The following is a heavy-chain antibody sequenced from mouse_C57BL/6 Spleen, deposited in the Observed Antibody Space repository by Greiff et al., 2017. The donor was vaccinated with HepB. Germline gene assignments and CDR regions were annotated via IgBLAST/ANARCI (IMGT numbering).Heavy chain of an antibody. D-gene: IGHD1-1*01. CDR3: AKNAPIYYYGSSYYYFDY. CDR2: INPSSGYT. Sequence: QVQLQQSGAELAKPGASVKLSCKASGYTFTSYWMHWVKQRPGQGLEWIGYINPSSGYTKYNQKFKDKATLTADKSSSTAYMQLSSLTYEDSAVYYCAKNAPIYYYGSSYYYFDYWGQGTTLTVSS. CDR1: GYTFTSYW. V-gene: IGHV1-7*01. J-gene: IGHJ2*01.